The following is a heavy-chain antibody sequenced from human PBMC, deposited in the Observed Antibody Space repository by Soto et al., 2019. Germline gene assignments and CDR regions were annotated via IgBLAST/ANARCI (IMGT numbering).Heavy chain of an antibody. CDR3: ARFEAPGRAAAGIRYNWLDT. Sequence: ASVKVSCKASGGTFSSYSISWVRQAPGHALEWMGGLIPIFGTANYAQKFQGRVTIAADESTSTAYMELSSVSSEDRAVYYCARFEAPGRAAAGIRYNWLDTWGQGTLVTVSS. CDR1: GGTFSSYS. V-gene: IGHV1-69*13. J-gene: IGHJ5*02. D-gene: IGHD6-13*01. CDR2: LIPIFGTA.